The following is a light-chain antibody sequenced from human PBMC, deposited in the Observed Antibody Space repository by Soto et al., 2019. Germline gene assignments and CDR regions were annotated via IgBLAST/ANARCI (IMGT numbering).Light chain of an antibody. J-gene: IGLJ3*02. V-gene: IGLV4-60*03. Sequence: QSVLTQSSSASASLGSSVKLTCTLGSGHSSNVIAWHQQQPGKAPRYLVKVEGSGSYDKGSEVPDRFSGSSSGADRYLTISNLQSEDEADYYCETWDSHTRVFGGGTKLTVL. CDR3: ETWDSHTRV. CDR2: VEGSGSY. CDR1: SGHSSNV.